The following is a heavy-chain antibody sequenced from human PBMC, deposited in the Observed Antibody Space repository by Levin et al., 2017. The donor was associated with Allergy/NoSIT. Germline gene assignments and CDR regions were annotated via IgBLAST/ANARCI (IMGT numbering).Heavy chain of an antibody. J-gene: IGHJ4*02. CDR2: IRNKAHGGST. Sequence: GESLKISCTGSGFTFGDYAMSWVRQAPGKGLEWVGFIRNKAHGGSTEYAASVKGRLTISRDDSKSIAYLQMNSLKTEDTAVYFCARGGPPNYDYNWGSYRDGYFDYWGQGTLVTVSS. CDR3: ARGGPPNYDYNWGSYRDGYFDY. V-gene: IGHV3-49*04. D-gene: IGHD3-16*02. CDR1: GFTFGDYA.